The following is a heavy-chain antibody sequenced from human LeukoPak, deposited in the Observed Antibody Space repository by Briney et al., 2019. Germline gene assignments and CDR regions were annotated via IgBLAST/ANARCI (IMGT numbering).Heavy chain of an antibody. CDR1: GFTFTNAW. Sequence: GSLRLSCAASGFTFTNAWMNWVRQPPGKGLEWIGEISPSGSTNYNPSLKSRVTMSVDKSKNQFSLNLSSVTAADTAVYYCARGDNWLFDCWGQGTLVTVSS. CDR2: ISPSGST. J-gene: IGHJ4*02. CDR3: ARGDNWLFDC. D-gene: IGHD1-20*01. V-gene: IGHV4-4*02.